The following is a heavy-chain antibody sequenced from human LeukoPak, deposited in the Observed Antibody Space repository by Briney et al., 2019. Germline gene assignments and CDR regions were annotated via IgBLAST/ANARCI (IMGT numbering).Heavy chain of an antibody. D-gene: IGHD3-22*01. V-gene: IGHV1-69*05. CDR1: GGTFSSYA. J-gene: IGHJ5*02. Sequence: GASVKVSCKASGGTFSSYAISWVRQAPGQGLEWMGGIIPIFGTANYAQKFQGRVTITTDESTSTAYMELSSLRSEDTAVYYCADMTTYYYDSSGYNNWFNPWGQGTLVTVPS. CDR3: ADMTTYYYDSSGYNNWFNP. CDR2: IIPIFGTA.